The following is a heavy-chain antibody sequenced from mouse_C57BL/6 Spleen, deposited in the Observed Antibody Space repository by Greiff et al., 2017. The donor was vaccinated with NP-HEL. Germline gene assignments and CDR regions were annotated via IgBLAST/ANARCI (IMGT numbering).Heavy chain of an antibody. J-gene: IGHJ2*01. CDR1: GYSITSGYY. Sequence: EVKLQESGPGLVKPSQSLSLTCSVTGYSITSGYYWNWIRQFPGNKLEWMGYISYDGSNNYNPSLKNRISITRDTSKNQFFLKLNSVTTEDTATYYCARASYYGSEDYWGQGTTLTVSS. CDR2: ISYDGSN. D-gene: IGHD1-1*01. V-gene: IGHV3-6*01. CDR3: ARASYYGSEDY.